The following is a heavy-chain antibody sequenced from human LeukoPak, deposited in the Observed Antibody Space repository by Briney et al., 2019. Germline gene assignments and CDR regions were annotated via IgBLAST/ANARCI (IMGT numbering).Heavy chain of an antibody. CDR1: GYTFTGYY. CDR3: ARAYCGGDCYSGVDFDY. CDR2: INPNSGGT. D-gene: IGHD2-21*02. Sequence: ASVKVSCKASGYTFTGYYMHWVRQAPGQGLEWMGWINPNSGGTNYAQKFQGWVIMTRDTSISTAYMELSRLRSDDTAVYYCARAYCGGDCYSGVDFDYWGQGTLVTVSS. V-gene: IGHV1-2*04. J-gene: IGHJ4*02.